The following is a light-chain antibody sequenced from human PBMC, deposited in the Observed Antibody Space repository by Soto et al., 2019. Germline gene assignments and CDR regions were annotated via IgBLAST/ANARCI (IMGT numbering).Light chain of an antibody. V-gene: IGLV1-51*01. CDR1: NSNIGTND. Sequence: QSVLTQVPSVSAAPGQKVTITCSGSNSNIGTNDVSWYQQLPGTAPKLLIYDNSKRPAGISDRFSGSKSGTSVTLGITGLQTGDEAEYYCGTWDSSLRGGVFGGGIKLTVL. J-gene: IGLJ2*01. CDR3: GTWDSSLRGGV. CDR2: DNS.